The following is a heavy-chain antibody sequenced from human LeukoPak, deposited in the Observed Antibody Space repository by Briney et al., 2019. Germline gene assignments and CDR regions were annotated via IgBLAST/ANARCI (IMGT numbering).Heavy chain of an antibody. V-gene: IGHV4-4*07. CDR1: GGSISGYY. CDR3: ARDTYYYGSGSYYNGEVGFDP. J-gene: IGHJ5*02. CDR2: IYTSGST. Sequence: SETLSLTCTVSGGSISGYYWSWIRQPAGKGLEWIGRIYTSGSTNYSPSLQSRVTMSVDTSRNQFSLKLSSVTAADTAVYYCARDTYYYGSGSYYNGEVGFDPWGQGTLVTVSS. D-gene: IGHD3-10*01.